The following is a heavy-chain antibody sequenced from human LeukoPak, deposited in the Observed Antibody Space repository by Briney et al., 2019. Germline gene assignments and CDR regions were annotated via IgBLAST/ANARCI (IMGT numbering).Heavy chain of an antibody. J-gene: IGHJ4*02. V-gene: IGHV3-7*01. D-gene: IGHD3-10*01. CDR3: ARVEALYNSGSVWAY. Sequence: HPSGSLRLSCAASGVTFSGYCLTWIRQAPGKWLEWMAEIILDGSEKYYVESVRGRFTISRDNAKNSLYLQMKSLRAEDTAVYYCARVEALYNSGSVWAYWGQGTLVTVSS. CDR1: GVTFSGYC. CDR2: IILDGSEK.